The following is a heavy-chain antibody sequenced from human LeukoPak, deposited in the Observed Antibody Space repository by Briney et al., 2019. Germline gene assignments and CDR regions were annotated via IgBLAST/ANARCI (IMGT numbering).Heavy chain of an antibody. D-gene: IGHD3-22*01. CDR3: ARILHPYYYDSSGYAFDY. CDR1: GFTFSSYV. J-gene: IGHJ4*02. Sequence: GGSLRLSCAASGFTFSSYVMSWVRQAPGKGLDWVAKIKQDGSEKYYVDSVKGRFTISRDNAKNSLYLQMNSRRAEHTAVYNRARILHPYYYDSSGYAFDYWGQGTMVTVSS. V-gene: IGHV3-7*01. CDR2: IKQDGSEK.